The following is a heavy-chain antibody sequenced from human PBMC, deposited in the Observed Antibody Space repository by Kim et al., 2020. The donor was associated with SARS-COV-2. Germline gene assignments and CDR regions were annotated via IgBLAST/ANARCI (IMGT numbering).Heavy chain of an antibody. J-gene: IGHJ5*02. CDR3: AKDSRQYSSQGGWFDP. V-gene: IGHV3-30*18. D-gene: IGHD6-19*01. Sequence: GGSLRLSCAASGFTFSSYGMHWVRQAPGKGLEWVAVISYDGSNKYYADSVKGRFTISRDNSKNTLYLQMNSLRAEDTAVYYCAKDSRQYSSQGGWFDPWG. CDR2: ISYDGSNK. CDR1: GFTFSSYG.